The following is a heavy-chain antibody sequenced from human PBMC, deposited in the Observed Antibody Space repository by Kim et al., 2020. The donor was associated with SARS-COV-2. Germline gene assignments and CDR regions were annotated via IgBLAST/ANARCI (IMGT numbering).Heavy chain of an antibody. J-gene: IGHJ6*02. V-gene: IGHV7-4-1*02. CDR3: ARDAQMYSSSWLYYYYGMDV. CDR1: GYTFTSYA. CDR2: INTNTGNP. D-gene: IGHD6-13*01. Sequence: ASVKVSCKASGYTFTSYAMNWVRQAPGQGLEWMGWINTNTGNPTYAQGFTGRFVFSLDTSVSTAYLQISSLKAEDTAVYYCARDAQMYSSSWLYYYYGMDVWGQGTTVTVSS.